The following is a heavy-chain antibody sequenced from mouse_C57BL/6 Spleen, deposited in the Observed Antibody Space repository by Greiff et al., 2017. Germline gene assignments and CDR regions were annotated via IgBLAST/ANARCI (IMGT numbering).Heavy chain of an antibody. CDR3: ARTPCYSKGDYFDY. J-gene: IGHJ2*01. V-gene: IGHV1-52*01. Sequence: VQLQQPGAELVRPGSSVKLSCKASGYTFTSYWMHWVKQRPIQGLEWIGNIDPSDSETHYNQKFKDKATLTVDKSSSTAYMQLSSLTSEDSAVXYCARTPCYSKGDYFDYWGQGTTLTVSS. CDR2: IDPSDSET. CDR1: GYTFTSYW. D-gene: IGHD2-5*01.